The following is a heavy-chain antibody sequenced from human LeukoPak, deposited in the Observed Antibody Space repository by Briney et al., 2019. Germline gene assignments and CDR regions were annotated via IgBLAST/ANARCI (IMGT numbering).Heavy chain of an antibody. CDR1: GYTLTELS. CDR3: ATVVVVVVADQVISPETLTDAFDI. CDR2: FDPEDGET. Sequence: ASVKVSCKVSGYTLTELSMHWVRQAPGKGLEWMGGFDPEDGETIYAQKFQGRVTMTEDTSTDTAYMELSSLRSEDTAVYYCATVVVVVVADQVISPETLTDAFDIWGQGTMVTASS. D-gene: IGHD2-15*01. V-gene: IGHV1-24*01. J-gene: IGHJ3*02.